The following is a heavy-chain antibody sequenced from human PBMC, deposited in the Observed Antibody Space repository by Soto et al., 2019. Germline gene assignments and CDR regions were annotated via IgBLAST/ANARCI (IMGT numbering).Heavy chain of an antibody. CDR1: GFTFTSSA. V-gene: IGHV1-58*01. Sequence: SVKVSCKASGFTFTSSAVQLLRQARGQRLEWIGGTSVGIGDTRYSQKFQDRLTILRDLSTITSYMELSSLTSDDPAVYYCAATSPGHRDRGGFWGYFDYWGQGTRVTV. J-gene: IGHJ4*02. D-gene: IGHD3-16*01. CDR3: AATSPGHRDRGGFWGYFDY. CDR2: TSVGIGDT.